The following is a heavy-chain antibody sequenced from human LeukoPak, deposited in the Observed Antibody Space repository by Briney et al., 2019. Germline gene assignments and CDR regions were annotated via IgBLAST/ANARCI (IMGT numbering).Heavy chain of an antibody. V-gene: IGHV3-48*04. CDR2: ISSGSTI. J-gene: IGHJ4*02. CDR1: GFTFSSYS. Sequence: PGGSLRLSCAASGFTFSSYSMNWVRQAPGKGLEWVSYISSGSTIYYADSVKGRFTISRDNAKNSLYLQMNSLRAEDTAVYYCARDHLYYEISGPRFDYWGQGTRVTVSS. CDR3: ARDHLYYEISGPRFDY. D-gene: IGHD3-16*01.